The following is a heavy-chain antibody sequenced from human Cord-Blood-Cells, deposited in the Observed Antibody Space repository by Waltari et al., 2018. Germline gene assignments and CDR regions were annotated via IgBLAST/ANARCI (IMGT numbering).Heavy chain of an antibody. J-gene: IGHJ5*02. D-gene: IGHD6-13*01. V-gene: IGHV1-8*01. CDR3: ARGRKAGYSSSWYWFDP. CDR1: GYTFTSYD. Sequence: QVQLVQSGAEVKKPGASVKVSCKASGYTFTSYDINWVRQDTGQGLEWMGCMNPNRRNTGYAQKFQGRVTMTKNTSISTAYMELSSLRSEDTAVYYCARGRKAGYSSSWYWFDPWGQGTLVTVSS. CDR2: MNPNRRNT.